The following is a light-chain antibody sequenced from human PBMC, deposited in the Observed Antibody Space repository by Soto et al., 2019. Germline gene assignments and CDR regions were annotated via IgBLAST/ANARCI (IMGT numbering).Light chain of an antibody. Sequence: QSVLTQPPSASGTPGQRVIISCSGSSSNIGSNYVYWYQQLPGTAPKLLFYRNNQRPSGVPDRFSGYKSGTSASLAISGLLSEDETDYYCAGWDASLNGPVFGGGTKLTVL. J-gene: IGLJ2*01. CDR1: SSNIGSNY. CDR2: RNN. V-gene: IGLV1-47*01. CDR3: AGWDASLNGPV.